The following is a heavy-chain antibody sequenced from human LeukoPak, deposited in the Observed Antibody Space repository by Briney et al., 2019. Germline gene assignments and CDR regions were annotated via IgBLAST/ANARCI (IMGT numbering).Heavy chain of an antibody. CDR2: IYYSGST. Sequence: SETLSLTCTVSGGSISSSSYFWVWIRQPPGKGLEWIGSIYYSGSTYYNPSLKSRVTISIDTSQNQFSLKLSSVTAADTAVYYCVRSYTSMVTSPFDYWGQGTLVTVSS. CDR3: VRSYTSMVTSPFDY. V-gene: IGHV4-39*07. CDR1: GGSISSSSYF. D-gene: IGHD5-18*01. J-gene: IGHJ4*02.